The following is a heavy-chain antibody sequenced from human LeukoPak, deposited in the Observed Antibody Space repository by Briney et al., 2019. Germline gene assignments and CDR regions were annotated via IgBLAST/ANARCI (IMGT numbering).Heavy chain of an antibody. CDR2: INKDGSSS. Sequence: PGGSLRLSCAASGFTFTTSWMHWVRQAPGKGLVWVSCINKDGSSSNYADSVKGRFTISRDNAKNTLYLQMNSLRIEDTAVYYCAAATAAAGASNGMDVWGQGTTVTVSS. D-gene: IGHD6-13*01. V-gene: IGHV3-74*01. CDR3: AAATAAAGASNGMDV. CDR1: GFTFTTSW. J-gene: IGHJ6*02.